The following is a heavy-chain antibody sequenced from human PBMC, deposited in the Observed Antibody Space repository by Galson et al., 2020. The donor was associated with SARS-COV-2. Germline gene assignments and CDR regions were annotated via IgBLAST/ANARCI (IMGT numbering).Heavy chain of an antibody. CDR3: AKEGPPLMISGIENMSVDNWFAP. V-gene: IGHV1-69*08. J-gene: IGHJ5*02. CDR1: VGTHNKKI. Sequence: SAVNVSFKAAVGTHNKKILSWVRQAPGQGLEGIGRIITIHGTTDHAQRFQGRVTNAEDRSTNIAYLELSSLRSEDTAMYFCAKEGPPLMISGIENMSVDNWFAPWGQGTLVTVSS. D-gene: IGHD1-20*01. CDR2: IITIHGTT.